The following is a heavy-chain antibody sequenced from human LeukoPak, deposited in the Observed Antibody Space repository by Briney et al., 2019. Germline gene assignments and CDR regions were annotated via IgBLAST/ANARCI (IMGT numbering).Heavy chain of an antibody. CDR3: AREATNYFDY. CDR1: GFTVSSNY. CDR2: IYSGGST. J-gene: IGHJ4*02. V-gene: IGHV3-53*01. Sequence: GGSLRLSCAASGFTVSSNYMSWVRQAPGKGLEWVSVIYSGGSTYYAHSVKGRFTISRDNSKNTLYLQMNSLRAEDTAVYYCAREATNYFDYWGQGTLVTVSS. D-gene: IGHD5-24*01.